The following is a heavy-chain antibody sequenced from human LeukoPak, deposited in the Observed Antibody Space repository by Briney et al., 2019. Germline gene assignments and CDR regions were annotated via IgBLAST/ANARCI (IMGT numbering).Heavy chain of an antibody. CDR2: FDPEDGET. CDR1: GYTLTELS. D-gene: IGHD6-19*01. Sequence: ASVKVSCKVSGYTLTELSMHWVRQAPGKGLEWMGGFDPEDGETIYAQKFQGRVTMTEDTSTDTAYMELSSLRSEDTAVYYCAARPTSTAVASSDYWGQGTLVTVSS. CDR3: AARPTSTAVASSDY. V-gene: IGHV1-24*01. J-gene: IGHJ4*02.